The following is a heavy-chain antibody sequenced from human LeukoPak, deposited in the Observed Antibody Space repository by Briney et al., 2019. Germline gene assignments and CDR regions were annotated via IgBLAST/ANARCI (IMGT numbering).Heavy chain of an antibody. V-gene: IGHV3-7*01. Sequence: GGSLRLSCAASGFTFSSYWMSWVRQAPGKGLEWVANIKQDGSEKYYVDSVKGRFTISRDNAKNSLYLQMNSLRAEDTAVYYCARELGLGAPRDFDYWGQGTLVTVSS. CDR1: GFTFSSYW. D-gene: IGHD1-26*01. J-gene: IGHJ4*02. CDR3: ARELGLGAPRDFDY. CDR2: IKQDGSEK.